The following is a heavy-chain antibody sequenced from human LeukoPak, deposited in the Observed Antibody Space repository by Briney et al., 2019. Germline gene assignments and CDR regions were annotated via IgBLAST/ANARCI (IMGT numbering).Heavy chain of an antibody. D-gene: IGHD6-19*01. CDR2: IYYSGST. CDR1: GGSLSSYY. Sequence: SETLSLTCAVSGGSLSSYYWSWVRQPPGKGLEGIGDIYYSGSTNYNPSPTSRVTISVETSKNQFSLELSSVTAADTAVYYCGTGYSSGWYYFDYWGQGTLVTVSS. V-gene: IGHV4-59*01. J-gene: IGHJ4*02. CDR3: GTGYSSGWYYFDY.